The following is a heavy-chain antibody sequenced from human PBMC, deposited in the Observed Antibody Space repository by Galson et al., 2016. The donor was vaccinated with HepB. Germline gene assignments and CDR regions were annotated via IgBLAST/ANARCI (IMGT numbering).Heavy chain of an antibody. V-gene: IGHV1-46*03. J-gene: IGHJ4*02. CDR1: GYTFSDYY. CDR3: ARVYRYSGYDYHFDN. Sequence: SVKVSCKASGYTFSDYYIHWVRQAPGQGLEWVGNINPFDSSTNYAQKFQGRVTMTSDTSTSTVYLEISRLTADETAVYYCARVYRYSGYDYHFDNWGQGTLVTVSS. D-gene: IGHD5-12*01. CDR2: INPFDSST.